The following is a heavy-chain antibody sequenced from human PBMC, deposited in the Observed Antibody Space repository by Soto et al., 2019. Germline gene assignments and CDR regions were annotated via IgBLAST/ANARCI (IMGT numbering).Heavy chain of an antibody. Sequence: GGSLRLSCAASGFTFSNAWMSWVRQAPGKGLEWVGRIKSKTDGGTTDYAAPVKGRFSISRDDSKNTLYLQMNSLKTEDTAVYYCTTDRIEVAGPDAFDIWGQGTMVTVSS. J-gene: IGHJ3*02. CDR3: TTDRIEVAGPDAFDI. CDR1: GFTFSNAW. CDR2: IKSKTDGGTT. V-gene: IGHV3-15*01. D-gene: IGHD6-19*01.